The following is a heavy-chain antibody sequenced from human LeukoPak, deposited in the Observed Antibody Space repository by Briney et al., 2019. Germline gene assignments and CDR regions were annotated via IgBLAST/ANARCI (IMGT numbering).Heavy chain of an antibody. V-gene: IGHV1-8*01. J-gene: IGHJ6*02. Sequence: ASVKVSCKASGYTFTSYDINWVRQATGQGLEWMGWMNPNSGNTGYAQKFQGRVTMTRDTPTNTVYMELSSLRTEDTAVYYCASVYLYGMDVRGQGTTVTVSS. CDR3: ASVYLYGMDV. CDR1: GYTFTSYD. D-gene: IGHD2-8*01. CDR2: MNPNSGNT.